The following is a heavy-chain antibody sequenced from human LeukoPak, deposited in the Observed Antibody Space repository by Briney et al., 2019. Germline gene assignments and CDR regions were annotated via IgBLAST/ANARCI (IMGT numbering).Heavy chain of an antibody. Sequence: GGSLRLSCAASGFTFSSYWMNWVRQAPGKGLEWVANINEKGSEKYYVDSVKGRFTFSRDNAQNSVYLQMNSLRGEDSAVYYCARDNWTDYWGQGTLVTVSS. CDR1: GFTFSSYW. CDR3: ARDNWTDY. D-gene: IGHD1-20*01. J-gene: IGHJ4*02. CDR2: INEKGSEK. V-gene: IGHV3-7*03.